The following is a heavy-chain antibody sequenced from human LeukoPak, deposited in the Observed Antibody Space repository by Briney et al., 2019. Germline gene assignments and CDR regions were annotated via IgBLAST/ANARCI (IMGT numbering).Heavy chain of an antibody. J-gene: IGHJ4*02. CDR1: GFTFGDYA. Sequence: GGSLRLSCTASGFTFGDYAMTWVRQAPGKGLEWVGFIASETYGGTAEYAASVKGRFIISRDDSKSIAYLQMNSLRAEDTAVYYCARERAAAGLDYWGQGTLVTVSS. D-gene: IGHD6-13*01. V-gene: IGHV3-49*04. CDR3: ARERAAAGLDY. CDR2: IASETYGGTA.